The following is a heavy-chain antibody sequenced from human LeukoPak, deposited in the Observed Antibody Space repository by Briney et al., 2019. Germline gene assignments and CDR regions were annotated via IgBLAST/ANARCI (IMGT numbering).Heavy chain of an antibody. J-gene: IGHJ4*02. CDR3: ARPDTVVVPAANGLDY. Sequence: GGSLRLSCAASGFTFSSCAMSWLRQAPGKGLEGVSAISGSGGSTYYADFAKGRFTISIDNSKNTLYMQMNSQRAEDTAVYYCARPDTVVVPAANGLDYWGQGTLVTVSS. CDR1: GFTFSSCA. D-gene: IGHD2-2*01. V-gene: IGHV3-23*01. CDR2: ISGSGGST.